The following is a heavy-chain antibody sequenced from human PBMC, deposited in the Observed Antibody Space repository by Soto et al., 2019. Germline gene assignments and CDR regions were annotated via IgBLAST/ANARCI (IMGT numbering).Heavy chain of an antibody. V-gene: IGHV4-31*03. Sequence: QVQLQESGPGLVKPSQTLSLTCTVSGGSISSGGTGSYWTWIRQLPGKGLEWIGYIYYTGNTYYNPSLKSRTNISIDTSENQFSLKLTSVTAADTAVYFCASGHDAYKVRYWGQGTLATVSS. CDR1: GGSISSGGTGSY. CDR3: ASGHDAYKVRY. J-gene: IGHJ4*02. CDR2: IYYTGNT. D-gene: IGHD1-1*01.